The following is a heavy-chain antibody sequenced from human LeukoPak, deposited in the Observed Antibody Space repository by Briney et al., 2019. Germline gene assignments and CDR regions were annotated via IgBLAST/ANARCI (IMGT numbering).Heavy chain of an antibody. J-gene: IGHJ6*03. Sequence: GGSLRLSCAASGFTFSNAWMSWVRQAPGKGLEWVGRIKSKTDGGTTDYAAPVKGRFTISRDDSKNTLYLQMNSLKTEDTAVYYCTTDDGILRYFDWLPPYYYYYYMDVWGKGTTVTVSS. V-gene: IGHV3-15*01. CDR3: TTDDGILRYFDWLPPYYYYYYMDV. D-gene: IGHD3-9*01. CDR2: IKSKTDGGTT. CDR1: GFTFSNAW.